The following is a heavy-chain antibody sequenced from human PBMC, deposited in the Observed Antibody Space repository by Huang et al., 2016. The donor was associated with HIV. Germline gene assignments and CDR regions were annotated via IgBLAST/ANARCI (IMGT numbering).Heavy chain of an antibody. CDR3: TTDRDYGDYVADAFDI. CDR1: GFTFSNAW. CDR2: SKRKTDGGTT. J-gene: IGHJ3*02. D-gene: IGHD4-17*01. V-gene: IGHV3-15*01. Sequence: EVQLVESGGGLVKPGGSLRLSCAASGFTFSNAWMSWVRQAAGRGLEWVGRSKRKTDGGTTDYAAPVKGRFTISRDDSKNTLYLQMNTLKTEDTAVYYCTTDRDYGDYVADAFDIWGQGTMVTVSS.